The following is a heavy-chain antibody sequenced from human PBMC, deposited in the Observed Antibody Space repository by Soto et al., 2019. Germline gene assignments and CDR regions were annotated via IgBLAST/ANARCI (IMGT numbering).Heavy chain of an antibody. CDR3: ARQGSGWHGTFEYYYYGMDV. Sequence: GESLKISCKGSGYSFTSYWIGWVRQMPGKGLEWMGIIYPGDSDTRYSPSFQGQVTISADKSISTAYLQWSSLKASDTAMYYCARQGSGWHGTFEYYYYGMDVWGQGTTVTVSS. J-gene: IGHJ6*02. V-gene: IGHV5-51*01. D-gene: IGHD6-19*01. CDR2: IYPGDSDT. CDR1: GYSFTSYW.